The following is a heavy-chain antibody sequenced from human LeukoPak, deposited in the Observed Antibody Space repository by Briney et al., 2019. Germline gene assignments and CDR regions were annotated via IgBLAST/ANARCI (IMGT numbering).Heavy chain of an antibody. Sequence: GGSLRLSGAASGFTFSNAWMSWVRQAPGKGLEWVGRIKSKTDGGTTDYAAPVKGRFTISRDDSKNTLYLQMNSLKTEDTAVYYCTTPTSTYYDFWSGYYTGDYWGQGTLVTVSS. D-gene: IGHD3-3*01. V-gene: IGHV3-15*01. CDR2: IKSKTDGGTT. CDR1: GFTFSNAW. CDR3: TTPTSTYYDFWSGYYTGDY. J-gene: IGHJ4*02.